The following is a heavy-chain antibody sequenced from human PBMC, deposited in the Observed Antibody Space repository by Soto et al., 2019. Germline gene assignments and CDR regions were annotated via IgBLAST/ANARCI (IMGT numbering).Heavy chain of an antibody. V-gene: IGHV3-30-3*01. CDR3: ARDPIRGVVGVVAAYYYYYGMDV. CDR1: GFTFSSYA. D-gene: IGHD2-15*01. Sequence: GGSLRLSCAASGFTFSSYAMHWVRQAPGKGLEWVAVISYDGSNKYYADSVKGRFTISRDNSKNTLYLQMNSLRAEDTAVYYCARDPIRGVVGVVAAYYYYYGMDVWGQGTTVTVSS. J-gene: IGHJ6*02. CDR2: ISYDGSNK.